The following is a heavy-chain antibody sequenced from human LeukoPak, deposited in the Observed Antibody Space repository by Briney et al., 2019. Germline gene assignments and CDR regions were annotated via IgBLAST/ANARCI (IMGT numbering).Heavy chain of an antibody. V-gene: IGHV1-18*01. J-gene: IGHJ3*02. Sequence: GASVRLSCKASGYTFTSYGISWVRQAPGKGLEWMGWISDYSGNTKYAQKLQGRVTMTTDTSTSTAYMELRSLRSDDTAVYYCARDHAFDIWGQGTMVTVSS. CDR2: ISDYSGNT. CDR3: ARDHAFDI. CDR1: GYTFTSYG.